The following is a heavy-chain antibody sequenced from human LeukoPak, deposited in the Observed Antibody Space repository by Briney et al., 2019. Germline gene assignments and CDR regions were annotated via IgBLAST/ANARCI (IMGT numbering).Heavy chain of an antibody. V-gene: IGHV1-69*04. J-gene: IGHJ4*02. Sequence: GASVKVSCKASGGTFSSYAIMCVTQAPRQGLESMGRIIPLLGIANYAHKFQGRVTITANKSTSTAYMELSSLRSEDTAAYYCAREEAPWSTLIASAGPFDYWGQGTLVTVSS. CDR3: AREEAPWSTLIASAGPFDY. CDR2: IIPLLGIA. D-gene: IGHD6-13*01. CDR1: GGTFSSYA.